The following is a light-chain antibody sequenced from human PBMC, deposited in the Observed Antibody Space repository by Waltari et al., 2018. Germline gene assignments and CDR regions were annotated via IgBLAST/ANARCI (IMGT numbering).Light chain of an antibody. J-gene: IGKJ5*01. V-gene: IGKV3-15*01. CDR1: QRVSSN. CDR2: GSH. CDR3: QQYNNWPPIT. Sequence: EIVMTQSPATLSVSPGERATLSCRASQRVSSNLAWYQKKPGQAPRRLIDGSHTRATGIPGRFSGSGSGTEFTLTISSIQSEDFAVDYCQQYNNWPPITFGQGTRLEIK.